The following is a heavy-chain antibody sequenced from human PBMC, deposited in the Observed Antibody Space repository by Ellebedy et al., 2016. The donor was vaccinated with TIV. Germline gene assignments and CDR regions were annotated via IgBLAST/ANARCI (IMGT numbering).Heavy chain of an antibody. Sequence: GGSLRLXXAASGFTFSSHWMSWVRQAPGKGLAWVANIKQDGSEKYYVDSVKGRFTISRDNAKNSLYLQMNSLRAEDTAVYYCARGEEYSSGWCFDYWGQGTLVTVSS. D-gene: IGHD6-19*01. CDR1: GFTFSSHW. J-gene: IGHJ4*02. CDR2: IKQDGSEK. CDR3: ARGEEYSSGWCFDY. V-gene: IGHV3-7*01.